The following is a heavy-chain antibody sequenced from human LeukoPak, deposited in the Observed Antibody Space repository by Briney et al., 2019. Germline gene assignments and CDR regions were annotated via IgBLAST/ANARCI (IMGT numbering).Heavy chain of an antibody. V-gene: IGHV3-21*01. CDR2: ISSSSSYI. CDR1: GFTFSSYS. Sequence: GGSLRLSCAASGFTFSSYSMNWVRQAPGKGLEWVSSISSSSSYIYYADSVKGRFTISRDNAKNSLYLQMNSLRVEDTAVYYCARTGAVAGPIDYWGQGTLVTVSS. D-gene: IGHD6-19*01. CDR3: ARTGAVAGPIDY. J-gene: IGHJ4*02.